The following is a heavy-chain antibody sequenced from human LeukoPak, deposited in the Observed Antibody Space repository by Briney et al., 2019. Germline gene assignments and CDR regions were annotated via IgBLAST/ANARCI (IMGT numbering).Heavy chain of an antibody. D-gene: IGHD3-3*01. V-gene: IGHV3-23*01. CDR2: IDGGGGGK. Sequence: GGSLRLSCAASGFTFSNDVMSWVRQAPGKGPEWVSSIDGGGGGKDYADSVRGRFTISRDNFKNTSYLQMNSLRADDTAVYYCARRIGGTKDYWGQGAQVTVSS. CDR3: ARRIGGTKDY. CDR1: GFTFSNDV. J-gene: IGHJ4*02.